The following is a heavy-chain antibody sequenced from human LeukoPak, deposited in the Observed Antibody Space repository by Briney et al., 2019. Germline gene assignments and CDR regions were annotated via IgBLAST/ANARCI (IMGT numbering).Heavy chain of an antibody. CDR2: IYYSGST. Sequence: ASETLSLICTVSGGSISSGDYYWSWIRQPPRKGLEWIGYIYYSGSTYYNPSLKSRVTISVDTSKNQFSLKLSSVTAADTAVYYCARDLIRDFWSGYYGNYWGQGTLVTVSS. D-gene: IGHD3-3*01. V-gene: IGHV4-30-4*08. CDR1: GGSISSGDYY. J-gene: IGHJ4*02. CDR3: ARDLIRDFWSGYYGNY.